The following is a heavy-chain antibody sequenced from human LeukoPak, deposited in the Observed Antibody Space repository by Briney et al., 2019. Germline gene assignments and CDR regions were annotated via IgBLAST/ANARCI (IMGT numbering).Heavy chain of an antibody. CDR2: ISSSSSTI. V-gene: IGHV3-48*01. D-gene: IGHD3-22*01. J-gene: IGHJ3*02. CDR3: ARDLAYTMIVVVPTEEAFDI. Sequence: PGGSLRLSCAASGFTFSSYSMNWVRQAPGKGLEWVSYISSSSSTIYYADSVKGRFTISRDNAKNSLYLQTNSLRAEDTAVYYCARDLAYTMIVVVPTEEAFDIWDQGTMVTVSS. CDR1: GFTFSSYS.